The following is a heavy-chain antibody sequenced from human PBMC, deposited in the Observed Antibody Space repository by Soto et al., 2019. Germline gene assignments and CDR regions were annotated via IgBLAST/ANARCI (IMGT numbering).Heavy chain of an antibody. D-gene: IGHD3-16*01. J-gene: IGHJ4*02. CDR3: AKDSWAGDPFDY. Sequence: EVQLVESGGVVVQPGGSLRLSCEASGFTFDDYTMHWVRQAPGKGLEWVSLISWDGGSTYYADSVKGRFTISRDNSKNSLYLQMNSLRTEDTALYYCAKDSWAGDPFDYWGQGTLVTVSS. CDR2: ISWDGGST. CDR1: GFTFDDYT. V-gene: IGHV3-43*01.